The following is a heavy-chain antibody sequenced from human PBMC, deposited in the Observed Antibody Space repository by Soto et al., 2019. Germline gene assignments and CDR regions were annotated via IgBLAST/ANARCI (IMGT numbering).Heavy chain of an antibody. V-gene: IGHV3-15*07. J-gene: IGHJ4*02. CDR1: RFNFSAAW. CDR2: IKPKSEGETA. Sequence: EMQLVQSGGGLVKPGGSLRLSCVASRFNFSAAWLNWIRQAPGKGLEWVGRIKPKSEGETADYTAPVRGRFTISRDDSHISLHLQINCLNTEDTAVYYCATVLYSSGPTWGLRVLVTVSS. D-gene: IGHD6-19*01. CDR3: ATVLYSSGPT.